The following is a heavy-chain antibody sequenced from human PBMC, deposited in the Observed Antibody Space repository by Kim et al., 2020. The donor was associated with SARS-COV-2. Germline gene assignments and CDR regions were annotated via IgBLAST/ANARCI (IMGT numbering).Heavy chain of an antibody. CDR1: GFTFSSYS. D-gene: IGHD1-26*01. CDR3: AHLGVGATNY. Sequence: GGSLRLSCAASGFTFSSYSMNWVRQAPGKGLEWVSYISSSSSTIYYADSVKGRFTISRDNAKNSLYLQMNSLRADDTAVYYFAHLGVGATNYWGQGTLVT. CDR2: ISSSSSTI. J-gene: IGHJ4*02. V-gene: IGHV3-48*01.